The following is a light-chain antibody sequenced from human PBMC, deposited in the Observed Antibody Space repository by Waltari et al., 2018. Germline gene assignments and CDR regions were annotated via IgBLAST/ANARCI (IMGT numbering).Light chain of an antibody. Sequence: QSVLTQPPSVSGTPGQRVTIPCSGTTSNIGSNSVYWSQQLPGTAPKLLIYRNYQRPSGVPTRFSGSRSGTSASLAISGLQSEDEADYYCATWDDTLSGPRVFGGGTRLTVL. CDR2: RNY. J-gene: IGLJ3*02. CDR1: TSNIGSNS. CDR3: ATWDDTLSGPRV. V-gene: IGLV1-47*01.